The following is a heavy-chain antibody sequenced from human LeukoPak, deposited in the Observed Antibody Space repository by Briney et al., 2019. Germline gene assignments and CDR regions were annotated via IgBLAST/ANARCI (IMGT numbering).Heavy chain of an antibody. CDR3: ATGPRGDF. Sequence: GRSLTLSCAASGFTFSNAWAGWVRQPPRKWLGWVGRINTKTAGGATDYAAPVKGRFTISRDDSENTRYLQMNSLKTQDTAVYYWATGPRGDFWGQRTLVTVSS. V-gene: IGHV3-15*01. J-gene: IGHJ4*02. CDR2: INTKTAGGAT. CDR1: GFTFSNAW.